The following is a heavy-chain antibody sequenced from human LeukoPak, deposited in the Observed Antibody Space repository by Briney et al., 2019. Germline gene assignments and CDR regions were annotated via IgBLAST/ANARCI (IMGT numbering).Heavy chain of an antibody. J-gene: IGHJ3*02. CDR3: ARGPYSYDSSGAFDI. D-gene: IGHD3-22*01. Sequence: PSQTLSLTCTVSGDSFSSSDYYWSWIRQPAGKGLEWIGRISSSGSTNYNPSLKSRVTISVDTSKNQFSLKLSSVTAADTAVYFCARGPYSYDSSGAFDIWGQGTMVTVSS. CDR2: ISSSGST. CDR1: GDSFSSSDYY. V-gene: IGHV4-61*02.